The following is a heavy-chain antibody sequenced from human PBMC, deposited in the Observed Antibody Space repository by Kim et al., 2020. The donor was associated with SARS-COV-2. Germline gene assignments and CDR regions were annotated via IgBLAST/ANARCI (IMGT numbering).Heavy chain of an antibody. CDR1: GFTFSDYY. D-gene: IGHD3-3*01. CDR3: ARPPDYDFWSGYVSTFDY. Sequence: GGSLRLSCAASGFTFSDYYMSWIRQAPGKGLEWVSYISSSGSTIYYADSVKGRFTISRDNAKNSLYLQMNSLRAEDTAVYYCARPPDYDFWSGYVSTFDYWGQGTLVTVSS. CDR2: ISSSGSTI. J-gene: IGHJ4*02. V-gene: IGHV3-11*01.